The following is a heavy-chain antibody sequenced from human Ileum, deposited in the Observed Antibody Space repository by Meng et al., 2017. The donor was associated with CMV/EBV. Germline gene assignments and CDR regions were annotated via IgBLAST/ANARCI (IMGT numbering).Heavy chain of an antibody. D-gene: IGHD2-8*01. CDR3: ARAESAGGTNNWFDP. V-gene: IGHV3-48*03. CDR2: ISTSGSIT. J-gene: IGHJ5*02. Sequence: GGSLRLSCAASGFTFSSYEIMWVRQAPGKGLEWVSYISTSGSITYYVDSVKGRFTISRDNTKNSLFLQMNSLRAEDTAVYYCARAESAGGTNNWFDPWGQGTLVTVSS. CDR1: GFTFSSYE.